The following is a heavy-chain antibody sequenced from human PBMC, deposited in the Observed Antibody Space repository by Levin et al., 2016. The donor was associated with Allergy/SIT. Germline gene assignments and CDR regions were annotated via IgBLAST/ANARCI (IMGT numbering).Heavy chain of an antibody. V-gene: IGHV4-61*01. D-gene: IGHD1-7*01. Sequence: SETLSLTCSVSGDSVSSGRYYWSWIRQPPGKALEWIGYIYASGSTNYTPSLKSRVTMSVDTSKNQFSLNLSSVTAADTAIYYCGTSNWNYRLDYYYGLGVWGQGTTVAVSS. CDR2: IYASGST. CDR3: GTSNWNYRLDYYYGLGV. CDR1: GDSVSSGRYY. J-gene: IGHJ6*02.